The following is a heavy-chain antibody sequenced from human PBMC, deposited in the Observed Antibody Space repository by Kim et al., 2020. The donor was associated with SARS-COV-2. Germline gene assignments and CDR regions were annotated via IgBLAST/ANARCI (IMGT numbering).Heavy chain of an antibody. D-gene: IGHD3-22*01. CDR2: ISGSGGST. V-gene: IGHV3-23*01. CDR1: GFTFSSYA. Sequence: GGSLRLSCAASGFTFSSYAMSWVRQAPGKGLEWASAISGSGGSTYYADSVKGRFTISRDNSKNTLYLQMNSLRAEDTAVYYCAKDLALYYDSSGYGYYYYYGMDVWGQGTTVTVSS. CDR3: AKDLALYYDSSGYGYYYYYGMDV. J-gene: IGHJ6*02.